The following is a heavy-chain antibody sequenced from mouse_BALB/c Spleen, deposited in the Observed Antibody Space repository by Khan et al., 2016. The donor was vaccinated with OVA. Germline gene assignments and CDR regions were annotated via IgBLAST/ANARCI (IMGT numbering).Heavy chain of an antibody. V-gene: IGHV5-6-5*01. CDR2: ISSGDST. J-gene: IGHJ3*01. CDR3: ARDYWFAY. Sequence: EVELVESGGGLVKSGGSLKLSCAASGFTFSNYAMSWVRQSPEKRLEWVASISSGDSTYYPDSVKGRFTISRDNARNILYLQMSSLRSEDTAMYYCARDYWFAYWGQGTLVTVSA. CDR1: GFTFSNYA.